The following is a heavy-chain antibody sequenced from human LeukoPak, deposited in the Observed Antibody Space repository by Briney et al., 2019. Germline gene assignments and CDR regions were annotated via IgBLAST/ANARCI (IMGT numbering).Heavy chain of an antibody. J-gene: IGHJ4*02. V-gene: IGHV3-7*01. Sequence: PGGCLRLSCAGSGFSFTSYWMSWVRQAPGKGLEWVANIKQDGSEKYYVDSVKGRFAISRDSANNSVYLQMNSLRAEDTAVYYCARESRTVTTYDYWGQGALVTVSS. CDR3: ARESRTVTTYDY. CDR1: GFSFTSYW. CDR2: IKQDGSEK. D-gene: IGHD4-17*01.